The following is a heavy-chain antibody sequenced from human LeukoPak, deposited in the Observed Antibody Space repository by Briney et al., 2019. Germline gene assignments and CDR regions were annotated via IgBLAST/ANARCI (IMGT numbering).Heavy chain of an antibody. V-gene: IGHV3-30*02. Sequence: GGSLRLSCAASGFTFSSYGMHWVRQAPGKWLEWVAFIRYDGSNKYYADSVKGRFTISRDNSKNTLYLQMNSLRAEDTAVYYCARDLIRDYSNYPKENWFDPWGQGTLVTASS. J-gene: IGHJ5*02. D-gene: IGHD4-11*01. CDR1: GFTFSSYG. CDR2: IRYDGSNK. CDR3: ARDLIRDYSNYPKENWFDP.